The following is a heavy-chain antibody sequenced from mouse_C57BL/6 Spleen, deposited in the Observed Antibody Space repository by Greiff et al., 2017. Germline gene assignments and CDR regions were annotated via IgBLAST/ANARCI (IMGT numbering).Heavy chain of an antibody. CDR2: IDPEDGDT. CDR3: TTGRVGSFFDY. CDR1: GFNITDYY. J-gene: IGHJ2*01. Sequence: EVKLMESGAELVRPGASVKLSCPASGFNITDYYMHWVKQRPAQGLEWIGRIDPEDGDTEYAPKFQGKATMTADTSSNTAYLQLSSLTSEDTAVYYWTTGRVGSFFDYWGQGTTLTVSA. V-gene: IGHV14-1*01. D-gene: IGHD1-1*01.